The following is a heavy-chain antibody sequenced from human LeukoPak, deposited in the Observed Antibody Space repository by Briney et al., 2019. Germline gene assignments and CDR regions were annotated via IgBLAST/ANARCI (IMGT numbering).Heavy chain of an antibody. Sequence: GGSLRLSCAASGFTFSNAWMSWVRQAPGKGLDWLSAISANGVNTYYGDSVKGRFTISRDNSKNTLYLHMHSLRADDTALYYCAKDLHGAFDYWGQGILVTVSS. J-gene: IGHJ4*02. CDR2: ISANGVNT. D-gene: IGHD3-10*01. V-gene: IGHV3-23*01. CDR3: AKDLHGAFDY. CDR1: GFTFSNAW.